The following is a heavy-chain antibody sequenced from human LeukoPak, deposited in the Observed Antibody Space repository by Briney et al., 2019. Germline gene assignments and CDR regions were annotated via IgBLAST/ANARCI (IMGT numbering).Heavy chain of an antibody. Sequence: QQSGPGLVKPSQTLSLTCAISGDSVSSNSAAWNWIRQSPSRGLEWLGRTYYRSKWYNEYAVSVRGRTIINPDTSKNQFSLQQKSVTPEDTAVYYCARTGGHFDYWGQGTLVTVSS. D-gene: IGHD3-10*01. CDR1: GDSVSSNSAA. CDR2: TYYRSKWYN. V-gene: IGHV6-1*01. CDR3: ARTGGHFDY. J-gene: IGHJ4*02.